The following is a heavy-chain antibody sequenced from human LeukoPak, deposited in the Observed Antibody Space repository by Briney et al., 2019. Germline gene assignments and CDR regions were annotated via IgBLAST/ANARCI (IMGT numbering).Heavy chain of an antibody. J-gene: IGHJ4*02. D-gene: IGHD6-13*01. CDR1: GFTFDDYA. CDR2: ITWNSGSI. Sequence: PGRSLRLSCAASGFTFDDYAMHWVRQAPGKGLEWVSGITWNSGSIGYADSVKGRFTISRDNAKSSLHLQMNSLRAEDTALYYCAKGMAAGSGGHSDYWGQGALVTVSS. V-gene: IGHV3-9*01. CDR3: AKGMAAGSGGHSDY.